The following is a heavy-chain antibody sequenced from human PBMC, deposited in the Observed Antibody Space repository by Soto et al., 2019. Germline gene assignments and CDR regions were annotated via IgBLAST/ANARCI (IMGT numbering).Heavy chain of an antibody. V-gene: IGHV3-23*01. CDR2: ISGSGGST. CDR3: AKASRDYDFWSGPIDY. D-gene: IGHD3-3*01. CDR1: GFTFSSYA. J-gene: IGHJ4*02. Sequence: GGSLRLSCAASGFTFSSYAMSWVRQAPGKGLEWVSAISGSGGSTYYADSVKGRFTISRDNSKNTLYLQMNSLRAEDTAVYYCAKASRDYDFWSGPIDYWGQGTLVTVSS.